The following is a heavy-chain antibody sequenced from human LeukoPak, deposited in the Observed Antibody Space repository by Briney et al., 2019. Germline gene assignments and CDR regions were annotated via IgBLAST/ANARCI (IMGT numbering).Heavy chain of an antibody. CDR2: IHSSGNT. CDR1: GASISGSSYC. V-gene: IGHV4-39*02. CDR3: ARPAGWLPRYYFEY. Sequence: SETLSLTCTVSGASISGSSYCGSWIRQPPGQGLEGIGTIHSSGNTYYNPSLKSRVTISADTSKNHFSLQLSSVTDADTAVYYCARPAGWLPRYYFEYWGQGTLVTVSS. D-gene: IGHD5-24*01. J-gene: IGHJ4*02.